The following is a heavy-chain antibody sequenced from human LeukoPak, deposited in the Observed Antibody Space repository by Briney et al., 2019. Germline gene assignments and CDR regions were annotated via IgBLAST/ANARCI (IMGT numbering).Heavy chain of an antibody. CDR2: TSYDGSNK. Sequence: GGSLRLSCAASGFTFSSYGMHWVRQAPGKGLEWVAVTSYDGSNKYYADSVKGRFTISRDNSKNTLYLQMNSLRAEDTAVYYCAKAPDSSGYYNYFDYWGQGTLVTVSS. CDR3: AKAPDSSGYYNYFDY. J-gene: IGHJ4*02. D-gene: IGHD3-22*01. CDR1: GFTFSSYG. V-gene: IGHV3-30*18.